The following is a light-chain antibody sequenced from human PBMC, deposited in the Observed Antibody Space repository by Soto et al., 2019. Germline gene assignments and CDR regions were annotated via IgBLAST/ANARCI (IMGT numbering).Light chain of an antibody. CDR1: QSIGRF. J-gene: IGKJ4*01. CDR3: QQRNNWPLT. Sequence: EIVLTQSPAALSLSPGESATLSCRASQSIGRFLVWYQQKPGQSPRLLIYEASTRAAGIPVRFSGSGSGTDFTLTISSLEAEDFAVYYCQQRNNWPLTFGGGTKVEIK. V-gene: IGKV3-11*01. CDR2: EAS.